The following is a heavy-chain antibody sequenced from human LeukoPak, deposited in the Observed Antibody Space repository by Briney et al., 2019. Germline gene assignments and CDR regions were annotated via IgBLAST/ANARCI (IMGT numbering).Heavy chain of an antibody. CDR3: ARLRGGSHYYFDF. Sequence: ASVKLSCNSSGFTFINSRITWVRQAPGQGLEWMGWISAYYGNTYYVENFEGRVAMTRDTSTSTAYMELRSLTADDTAVYYCARLRGGSHYYFDFWGQGTLVTVS. J-gene: IGHJ4*02. CDR2: ISAYYGNT. V-gene: IGHV1-18*01. D-gene: IGHD1-26*01. CDR1: GFTFINSR.